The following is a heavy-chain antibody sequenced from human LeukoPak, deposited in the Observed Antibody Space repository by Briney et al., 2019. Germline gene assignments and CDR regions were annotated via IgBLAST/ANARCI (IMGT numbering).Heavy chain of an antibody. J-gene: IGHJ3*02. CDR3: AKSNGYGLIDI. CDR1: GYSISSGYY. D-gene: IGHD3-22*01. V-gene: IGHV4-38-2*02. Sequence: SETLSLTCTVSGYSISSGYYWGWVRQPPGKALEWIGNIFYSGSTYYSPSLKNRVTISLDTSRNQFSLKLNSVTAADTAVYYCAKSNGYGLIDIWGQGTMVTVSS. CDR2: IFYSGST.